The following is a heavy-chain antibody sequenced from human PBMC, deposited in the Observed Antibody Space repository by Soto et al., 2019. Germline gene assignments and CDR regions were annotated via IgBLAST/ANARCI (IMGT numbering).Heavy chain of an antibody. CDR2: ISSSSSYI. CDR1: GFTFSSYS. Sequence: GGSLRLSCAASGFTFSSYSMNWVRQAPGKGLEWVSSISSSSSYIYYADSVKGRFTISRDNAKNSLYLQMNSPRAEDTAVYYCARDQAAAARYWFDPWGQGTLVTVSS. V-gene: IGHV3-21*01. CDR3: ARDQAAAARYWFDP. D-gene: IGHD6-13*01. J-gene: IGHJ5*02.